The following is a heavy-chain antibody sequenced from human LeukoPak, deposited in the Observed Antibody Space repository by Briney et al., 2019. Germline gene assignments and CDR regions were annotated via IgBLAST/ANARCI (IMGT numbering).Heavy chain of an antibody. V-gene: IGHV3-30*03. CDR1: GFTFTHYS. D-gene: IGHD3-22*01. CDR2: IFYDGTIQ. Sequence: PGRSLRLSCAASGFTFTHYSMHLVRQTPGKGLEWVAVIFYDGTIQYYSDSVRGRLIVSRDNPKNTLYLQMNSLRSEDTAVYYCASENYYDSSGLDYWGQGTLVTVSS. CDR3: ASENYYDSSGLDY. J-gene: IGHJ4*02.